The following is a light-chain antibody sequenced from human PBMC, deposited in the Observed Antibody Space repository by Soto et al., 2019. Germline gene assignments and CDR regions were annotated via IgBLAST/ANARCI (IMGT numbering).Light chain of an antibody. CDR1: QSVSGNY. CDR2: ETS. V-gene: IGKV3-20*01. Sequence: EIVLTQSPGSLSLSPGERATLSCRASQSVSGNYFAWHQQKPGQAPRLLIYETSGRAARIPDRFSGSGSGTDFTLTIRRLEPEDSAVYYCQQYGSSPWTFGQGTKVEIK. CDR3: QQYGSSPWT. J-gene: IGKJ1*01.